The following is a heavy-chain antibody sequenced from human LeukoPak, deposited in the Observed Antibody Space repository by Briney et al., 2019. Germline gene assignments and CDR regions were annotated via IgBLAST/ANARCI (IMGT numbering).Heavy chain of an antibody. CDR1: GYSFTSYW. Sequence: ESLKIYCKGSGYSFTSYWIGWVRQMPGKGLEWKGIIYPGDSDTRYSASFQGQVTISADKSISTAYLQWSSLKASDTAMYYCARHSEAYYSSGSPYFDAFDIWGQGTMVTVSS. J-gene: IGHJ3*02. V-gene: IGHV5-51*01. CDR3: ARHSEAYYSSGSPYFDAFDI. CDR2: IYPGDSDT. D-gene: IGHD3-10*01.